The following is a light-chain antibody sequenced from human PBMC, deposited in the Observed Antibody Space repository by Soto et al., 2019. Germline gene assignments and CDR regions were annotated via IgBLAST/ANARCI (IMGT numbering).Light chain of an antibody. V-gene: IGKV3-15*01. CDR3: QQYNNWPWT. CDR2: GAS. CDR1: QSVSSN. J-gene: IGKJ1*01. Sequence: EIVMTQSPATLSVSPGERATPSCRASQSVSSNLVWYQQKPGQAPRLLIYGASTRATGIPARFSGSGSGTEFTLTISSLQSEDFAVYYCQQYNNWPWTFGQGTKVDNK.